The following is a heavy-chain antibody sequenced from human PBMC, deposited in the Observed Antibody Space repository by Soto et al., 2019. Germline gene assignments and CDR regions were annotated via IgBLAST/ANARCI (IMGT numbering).Heavy chain of an antibody. CDR3: AKDHLETTVNTPGY. Sequence: QVQLVESGGGVVQPGRSLRLSCAASGFTFSSYGMHWVRQAPGKGLEWVAVISYDGNNKYYADSVKGRFTISRDNFKNTLYLTMDRLRAEETAMYYCAKDHLETTVNTPGYWGQGTLVTVSS. V-gene: IGHV3-30*18. D-gene: IGHD4-17*01. J-gene: IGHJ4*02. CDR1: GFTFSSYG. CDR2: ISYDGNNK.